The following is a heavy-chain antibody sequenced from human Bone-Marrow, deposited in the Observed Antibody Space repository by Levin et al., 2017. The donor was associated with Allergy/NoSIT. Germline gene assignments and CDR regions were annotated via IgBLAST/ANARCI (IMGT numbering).Heavy chain of an antibody. CDR1: GFTFNTRA. CDR3: TRDSYGGYSV. V-gene: IGHV3-23*01. J-gene: IGHJ2*01. CDR2: ISASGGAT. D-gene: IGHD3-22*01. Sequence: GGSLRLSCAASGFTFNTRAMNWVRQAPGKGLEWVSYISASGGATYYADSVKGRFSISRDNSKNTLYLQMNSLETDDTAVYYCTRDSYGGYSVWGRGTLVTVSS.